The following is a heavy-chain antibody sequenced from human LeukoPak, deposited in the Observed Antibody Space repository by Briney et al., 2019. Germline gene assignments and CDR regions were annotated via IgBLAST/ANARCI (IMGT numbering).Heavy chain of an antibody. CDR2: IYHSGST. CDR1: GYSISSGYY. CDR3: ARDHVVAAAGHYFDY. J-gene: IGHJ4*02. V-gene: IGHV4-38-2*02. D-gene: IGHD6-13*01. Sequence: SETLSLTCAVSGYSISSGYYWGWIRQPPGKGLEWIGSIYHSGSTYYNPSLKSRVTISVDTSKNQFSLKLSSVTAADTAVYYCARDHVVAAAGHYFDYWGQGTLVTVSS.